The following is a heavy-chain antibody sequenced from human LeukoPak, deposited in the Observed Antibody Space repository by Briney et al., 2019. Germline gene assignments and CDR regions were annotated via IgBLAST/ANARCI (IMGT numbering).Heavy chain of an antibody. CDR2: INHSGST. CDR3: ARNVEWLPHDY. V-gene: IGHV4-34*01. CDR1: GGSFSGYY. D-gene: IGHD3-3*01. J-gene: IGHJ4*02. Sequence: SETLSLTCAVYGGSFSGYYWSWIRQPPGKGLEWIGEINHSGSTNYNPSLKSRVTISVDTSKNQFSLKLSSVTAADTAVYYCARNVEWLPHDYWGQGTLVTVSS.